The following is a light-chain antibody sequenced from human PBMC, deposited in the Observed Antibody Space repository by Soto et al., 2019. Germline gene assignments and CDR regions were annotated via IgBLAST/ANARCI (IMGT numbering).Light chain of an antibody. Sequence: EIVLTQSPATLSLSPGERATLSYRASQSVSSYLAWYQQKPGQAPRLLIYDASNRATGIPARFSGSGSGTYFTLTISSLEPEDFAVYYCQQRSNWLWTFGQGTKVEIK. CDR3: QQRSNWLWT. CDR2: DAS. V-gene: IGKV3-11*01. J-gene: IGKJ1*01. CDR1: QSVSSY.